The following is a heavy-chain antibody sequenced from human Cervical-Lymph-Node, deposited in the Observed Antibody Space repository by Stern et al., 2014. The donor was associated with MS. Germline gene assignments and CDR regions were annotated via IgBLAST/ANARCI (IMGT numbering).Heavy chain of an antibody. CDR3: AREYSSGWYGCDY. Sequence: QLVESGGGVVQPGRSLRLSCAASGFTFRSYAMHWVRQAPGKGLEWVAVLSYDGSNKYYADSVKGRFTISRDNSKNTLYLQMNSLRAEDTAVYYCAREYSSGWYGCDYWGQGTLVTVSS. CDR2: LSYDGSNK. CDR1: GFTFRSYA. D-gene: IGHD6-19*01. V-gene: IGHV3-30*01. J-gene: IGHJ4*02.